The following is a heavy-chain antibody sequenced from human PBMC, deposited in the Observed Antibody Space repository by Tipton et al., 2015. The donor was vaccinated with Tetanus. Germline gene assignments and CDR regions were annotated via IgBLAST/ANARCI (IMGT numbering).Heavy chain of an antibody. V-gene: IGHV3-21*01. CDR3: ARVNGGVRGVFDY. CDR2: INGDSTSI. D-gene: IGHD3-10*01. CDR1: GFTFNTYS. J-gene: IGHJ4*02. Sequence: SLRLSCAASGFTFNTYSMNWVRRAPGKGLEWVSVINGDSTSIYYADSVKGRFTISRDNAKNSLYLQLNSLRAEDTAVYYCARVNGGVRGVFDYWGQGTLVTVSS.